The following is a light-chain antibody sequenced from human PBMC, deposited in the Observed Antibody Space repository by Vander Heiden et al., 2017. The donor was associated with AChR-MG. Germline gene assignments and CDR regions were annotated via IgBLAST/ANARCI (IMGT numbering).Light chain of an antibody. Sequence: QSALTQPASVSGSPGQSITISCTGTNSDVGSYDYVYWHQQHPGKAPKLIIFDVSDRPSGVSNRFSGSKYGTTASLTISGLQAEDEADYYCSSYTSISSWVFGGGTKLTVL. CDR3: SSYTSISSWV. J-gene: IGLJ3*02. CDR1: NSDVGSYDY. CDR2: DVS. V-gene: IGLV2-14*01.